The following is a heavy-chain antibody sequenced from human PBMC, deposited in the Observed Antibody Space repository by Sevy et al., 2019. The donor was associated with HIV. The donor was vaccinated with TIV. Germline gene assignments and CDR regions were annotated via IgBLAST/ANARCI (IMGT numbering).Heavy chain of an antibody. CDR2: TYYRSKWYS. CDR3: ARGDELNSYYYGMDV. Sequence: SQTLSLTCAISGDNVSSSSAAWNWFRQSPSRGLEWLGRTYYRSKWYSDYEVSVKGRVTINPDTSKNQFSLHLESVTPEDTAVYFCARGDELNSYYYGMDVWGQGTTVTVSS. J-gene: IGHJ6*02. V-gene: IGHV6-1*01. CDR1: GDNVSSSSAA. D-gene: IGHD1-7*01.